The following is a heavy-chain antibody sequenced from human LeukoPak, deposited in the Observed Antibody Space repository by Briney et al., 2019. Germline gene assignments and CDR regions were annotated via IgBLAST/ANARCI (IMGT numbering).Heavy chain of an antibody. V-gene: IGHV3-74*01. CDR3: ARDKKSGESSEIDY. CDR2: INRDGSTA. Sequence: GGSLRLSCAASGFTFSNYWVHWVRQAPGKGLVWVSCINRDGSTANYADSVKGRFTVSRDNAKNTLNLQMNSLRAEDTAVYYCARDKKSGESSEIDYWGQGTLVTVSS. D-gene: IGHD3-10*01. CDR1: GFTFSNYW. J-gene: IGHJ4*02.